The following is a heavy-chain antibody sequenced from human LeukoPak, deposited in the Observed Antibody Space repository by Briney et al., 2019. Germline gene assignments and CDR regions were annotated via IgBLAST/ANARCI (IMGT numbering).Heavy chain of an antibody. D-gene: IGHD1-14*01. Sequence: KSGGSLRLSCAAYGFTFSDYYMSWIRQAPGKGLEWVSYISSSSSYTNYADSVKGRFTISRDNAKNSLYLQMNSLRAEDTAVYYCARDGMSHPYFDYWGQGTLVTVSS. CDR3: ARDGMSHPYFDY. J-gene: IGHJ4*02. CDR1: GFTFSDYY. CDR2: ISSSSSYT. V-gene: IGHV3-11*06.